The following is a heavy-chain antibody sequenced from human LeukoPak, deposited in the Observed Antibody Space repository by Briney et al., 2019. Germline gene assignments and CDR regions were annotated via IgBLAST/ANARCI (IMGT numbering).Heavy chain of an antibody. CDR1: GFTVSSNH. CDR3: LRQGLGGAGR. Sequence: GESLRLSCAASGFTVSSNHMNWVRQAPGKGLEWVSVIFTGGDTSYADSVKGRFTISRDSSKNTLFLQMNSLTPEDTAVYYCLRQGLGGAGRWGQGTLVTVSS. D-gene: IGHD6-19*01. CDR2: IFTGGDT. J-gene: IGHJ4*02. V-gene: IGHV3-66*02.